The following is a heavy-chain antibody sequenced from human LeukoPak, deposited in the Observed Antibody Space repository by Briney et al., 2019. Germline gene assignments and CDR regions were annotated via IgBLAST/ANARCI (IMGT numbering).Heavy chain of an antibody. D-gene: IGHD3-10*01. V-gene: IGHV4-59*01. CDR1: GGSISSYY. CDR2: IYYSGST. Sequence: SETLSLTCTGSGGSISSYYWSWIRQPPGKGLEWIGYIYYSGSTNYNPSLKSRVTISVDTSKNQFSLKLSSVTAADTAVYYCARDKGVFPGDYYYGMDVWGQGTTVTVSS. CDR3: ARDKGVFPGDYYYGMDV. J-gene: IGHJ6*02.